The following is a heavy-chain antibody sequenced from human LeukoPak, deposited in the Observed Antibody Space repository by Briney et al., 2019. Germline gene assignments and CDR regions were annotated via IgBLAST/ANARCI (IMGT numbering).Heavy chain of an antibody. D-gene: IGHD3-10*01. CDR1: AFTFNNCD. CDR3: AKDSGSYYTSDY. CDR2: IRYDGSNK. Sequence: GGSLRLSCAASAFTFNNCDMHWVRQAPGKGLEWVAFIRYDGSNKYYADFVEGRFTISRDNSKNTLYLLMNSLRAEDTAVYYCAKDSGSYYTSDYWGQGTLVTASS. J-gene: IGHJ4*02. V-gene: IGHV3-30*02.